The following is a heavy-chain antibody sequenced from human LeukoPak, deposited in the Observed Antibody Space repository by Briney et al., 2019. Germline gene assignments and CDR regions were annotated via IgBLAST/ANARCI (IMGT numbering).Heavy chain of an antibody. CDR2: TYYRSKWYD. D-gene: IGHD5-12*01. CDR1: GDSVSSNSAI. CDR3: AGAPRGGYGYFNS. V-gene: IGHV6-1*01. Sequence: SQTLSLACAISGDSVSSNSAIWSWIRQSPSRGLEWLGRTYYRSKWYDDYAVSVKSRITINPDTSKNQFSLQLNSVTPEDTAVYYGAGAPRGGYGYFNSGGKGPRVTVS. J-gene: IGHJ4*02.